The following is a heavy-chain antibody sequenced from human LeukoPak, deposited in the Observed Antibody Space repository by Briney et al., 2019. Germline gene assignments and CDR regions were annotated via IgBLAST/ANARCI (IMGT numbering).Heavy chain of an antibody. D-gene: IGHD6-13*01. CDR1: GYTFTGYH. CDR3: ARDQGSLTRSWYTGY. Sequence: ASVKVSCKASGYTFTGYHIHWARHAPGQGLECMVRINPYSGDTNFAQKSQRRVTMTRDTSITTAYMDLSSLTPDSTAVYFCARDQGSLTRSWYTGYWGQGTQVTVSS. J-gene: IGHJ4*02. CDR2: INPYSGDT. V-gene: IGHV1-2*06.